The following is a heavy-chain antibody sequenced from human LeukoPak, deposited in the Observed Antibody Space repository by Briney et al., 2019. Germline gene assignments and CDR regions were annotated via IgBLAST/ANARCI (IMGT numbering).Heavy chain of an antibody. CDR2: IWYDGSNK. J-gene: IGHJ6*02. V-gene: IGHV3-33*08. Sequence: GRSLRLSCAASGFTFSSYGMHWVRQAPGKGLEWVAVIWYDGSNKYYADSVKGRFTISRDNSKNTLYLQMNSLRTEDTAVYYCARDPGYCSGGSCYSDGMDVWGQGTTVTVSS. CDR1: GFTFSSYG. D-gene: IGHD2-15*01. CDR3: ARDPGYCSGGSCYSDGMDV.